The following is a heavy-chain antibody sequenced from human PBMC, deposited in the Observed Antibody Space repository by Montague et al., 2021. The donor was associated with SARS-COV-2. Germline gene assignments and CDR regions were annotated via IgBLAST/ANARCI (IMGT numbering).Heavy chain of an antibody. V-gene: IGHV6-1*01. J-gene: IGHJ3*02. CDR3: ARYSYSGTYFGLNDAFDI. CDR2: TCYRSEWYF. CDR1: GDSVSSYNAA. D-gene: IGHD1-26*01. Sequence: CAISGDSVSSYNAAWNWIRQSPSRGLEWLGRTCYRSEWYFDYVISLRGRITINPDTSKNQFSLQLDSVTLDDTAVYYCARYSYSGTYFGLNDAFDIWGQGTLVTVSS.